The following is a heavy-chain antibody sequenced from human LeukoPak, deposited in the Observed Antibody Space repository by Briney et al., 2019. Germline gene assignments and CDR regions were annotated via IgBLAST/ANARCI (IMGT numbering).Heavy chain of an antibody. D-gene: IGHD3-3*01. V-gene: IGHV3-33*01. Sequence: PGGSLRLSCAASGFTFSSYGMHWVRQAPGKGLEWVAVIWYDGSNKYYADSVKGRFTISRDNSKNTLYLQMNSLRAEDTAVYYCARALMGGITISNHYYYGMDVWGQGTTVTVSS. J-gene: IGHJ6*02. CDR1: GFTFSSYG. CDR3: ARALMGGITISNHYYYGMDV. CDR2: IWYDGSNK.